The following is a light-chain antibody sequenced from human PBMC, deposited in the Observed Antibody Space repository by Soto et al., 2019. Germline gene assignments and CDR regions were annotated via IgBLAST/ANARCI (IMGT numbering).Light chain of an antibody. CDR2: GAS. J-gene: IGKJ1*01. CDR3: QQHSHWPPWT. V-gene: IGKV3-11*01. CDR1: QNVRTF. Sequence: EIVLTQSPGTLSLSPWERATLSCRASQNVRTFLDWYQQKPGQAPRLLIYGASNRATGIPARFSGSGSGTDFTLTISSLEPEDFAVYYCQQHSHWPPWTFGQGTKVDIK.